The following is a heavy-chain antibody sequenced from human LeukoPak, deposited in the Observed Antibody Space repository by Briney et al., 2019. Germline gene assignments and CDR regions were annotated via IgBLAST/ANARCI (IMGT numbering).Heavy chain of an antibody. Sequence: PGGSLRLSCAASGFTFSSYVMSWVRQAPGRGLEWVSAISGSGDNTNYADSVKGRFTISRDNSKNALYLQMNSLRAEDTAVYYCAKDMYIPMVRARPFDYWGQGTLVTVSS. CDR2: ISGSGDNT. CDR3: AKDMYIPMVRARPFDY. CDR1: GFTFSSYV. D-gene: IGHD3-10*01. V-gene: IGHV3-23*01. J-gene: IGHJ4*02.